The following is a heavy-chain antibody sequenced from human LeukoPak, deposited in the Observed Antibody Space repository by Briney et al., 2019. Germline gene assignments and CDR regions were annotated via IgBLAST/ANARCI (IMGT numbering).Heavy chain of an antibody. J-gene: IGHJ4*02. D-gene: IGHD2-21*01. CDR3: AREWVVIGYFDY. CDR1: GVSFSGYY. CDR2: INHSGST. Sequence: KPSETLSLTCAVYGVSFSGYYWSWIRQPPGKGLEWLGEINHSGSTNYNPSLKSRVTISVDTSKNQSSLKLSSVTAADTAVYYCAREWVVIGYFDYWGQGTLVTVSS. V-gene: IGHV4-34*01.